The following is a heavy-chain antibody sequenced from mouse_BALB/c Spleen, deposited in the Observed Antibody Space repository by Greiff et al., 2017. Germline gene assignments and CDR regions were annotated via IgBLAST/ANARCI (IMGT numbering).Heavy chain of an antibody. D-gene: IGHD2-1*01. CDR3: ARRGGYGNFFDY. V-gene: IGHV3-8*02. J-gene: IGHJ2*01. CDR2: ISYSGST. CDR1: GDSITSGY. Sequence: VQLKQSGPSLVKPSQTLSLTCSVTGDSITSGYWNWIRKFPGNKLEYMGYISYSGSTYYNPSLKSRISITRDTSKNQYYLQLNSVTTEDTATYYCARRGGYGNFFDYWGQGTTLTVSS.